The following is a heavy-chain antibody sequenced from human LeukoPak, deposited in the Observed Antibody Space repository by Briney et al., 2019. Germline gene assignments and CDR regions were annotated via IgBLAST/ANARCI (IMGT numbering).Heavy chain of an antibody. CDR3: ARDHSYYFGSQTSTLDV. CDR1: GASITTGGYY. J-gene: IGHJ6*02. D-gene: IGHD3-10*01. V-gene: IGHV4-31*03. CDR2: IYYTGSV. Sequence: SETLSLTCTISGASITTGGYYWTWIRQPPGEGLEWIGYIYYTGSVDYNASLKSRLTISLDTSKNRFSLKLNSVTAADTAVYYCARDHSYYFGSQTSTLDVWGQGTAVTVSS.